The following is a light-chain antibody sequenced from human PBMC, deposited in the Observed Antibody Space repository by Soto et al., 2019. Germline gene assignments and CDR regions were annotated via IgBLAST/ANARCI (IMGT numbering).Light chain of an antibody. CDR2: KDS. V-gene: IGLV3-16*01. CDR3: ISADSSGTYPYYV. Sequence: SYELTQPPSVSVSLGQMARITCSGEALPKKYAYWYQQKPGQFPVLVIYKDSERPSGIPERFSGSSSGTIVTLTISGVQAEDEADYYCISADSSGTYPYYVFGTGTKLTVL. J-gene: IGLJ1*01. CDR1: ALPKKY.